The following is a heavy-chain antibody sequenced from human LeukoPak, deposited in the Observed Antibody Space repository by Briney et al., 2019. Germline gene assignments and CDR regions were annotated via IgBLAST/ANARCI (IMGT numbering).Heavy chain of an antibody. V-gene: IGHV4-34*01. CDR2: INHSGST. CDR1: GGSFSGYY. D-gene: IGHD2-15*01. Sequence: SETLSLTCAVYGGSFSGYYWSWIRQPPGKGLEWIGEINHSGSTNYNPSLKSRVTISVDTSKNQFSLKLSSVTAADTAVYYCARPDCSGGSCYGRFDYWGQGTLVTVSS. J-gene: IGHJ4*02. CDR3: ARPDCSGGSCYGRFDY.